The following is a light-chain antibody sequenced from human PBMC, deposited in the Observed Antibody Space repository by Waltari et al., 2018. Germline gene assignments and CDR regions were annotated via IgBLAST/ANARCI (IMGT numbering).Light chain of an antibody. CDR1: QSVSSNY. V-gene: IGKV3-20*01. J-gene: IGKJ1*01. CDR3: QQYGRSPWT. Sequence: FVWTHSPGTLPLSPGETVTLSCRASQSVSSNYLAWYQQKPGQAPRLLIYDVSNRATGIADRFSGSGSGTDFTLTISRLEPEDVAVYYCQQYGRSPWTFGQGTKVEIK. CDR2: DVS.